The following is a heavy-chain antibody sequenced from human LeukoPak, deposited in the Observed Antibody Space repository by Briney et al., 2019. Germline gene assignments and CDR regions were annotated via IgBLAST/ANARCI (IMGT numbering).Heavy chain of an antibody. CDR3: AKDHDSSGYYYYYFDY. J-gene: IGHJ4*02. D-gene: IGHD3-22*01. CDR2: ISGSGGST. CDR1: GFTFSSYA. V-gene: IGHV3-23*01. Sequence: GGSLRLSCAASGFTFSSYAMSWVRQAPGKGLEWVSAISGSGGSTYYADSVKGRFTISRDNSKNTLYLQMNSLRAEDTAVYYCAKDHDSSGYYYYYFDYWGQGTLVTVSS.